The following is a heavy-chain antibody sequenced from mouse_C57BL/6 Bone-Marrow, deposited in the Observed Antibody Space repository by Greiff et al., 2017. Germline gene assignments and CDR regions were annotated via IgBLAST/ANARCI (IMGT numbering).Heavy chain of an antibody. CDR2: ISNGGGST. D-gene: IGHD4-1*01. V-gene: IGHV5-12*01. CDR3: ARSGTLYAMDY. CDR1: GFTFSDYY. J-gene: IGHJ4*01. Sequence: EVQGVESGGGLVQPGGSLKLSCAASGFTFSDYYMYWVRQTPEKRLEWVAYISNGGGSTYYPDTVNGRFTISRDNAKNTLYLQMSRLKSEDTAMYYCARSGTLYAMDYWGQGTSVTVSS.